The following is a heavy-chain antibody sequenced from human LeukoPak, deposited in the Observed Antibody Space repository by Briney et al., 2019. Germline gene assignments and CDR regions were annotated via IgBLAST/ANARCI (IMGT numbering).Heavy chain of an antibody. J-gene: IGHJ4*02. CDR1: GYSISSGYY. CDR2: IYHSGST. D-gene: IGHD3-22*01. CDR3: ARKTYYYDSSGYYFDY. V-gene: IGHV4-38-2*01. Sequence: SETLSLTCAVSGYSISSGYYWGWIRQPPGKGLEWIGMIYHSGSTYYNPSLKSRVTISVDTSKNQFSLKLSSVTAADTAVYYCARKTYYYDSSGYYFDYWGQGTLVTVSS.